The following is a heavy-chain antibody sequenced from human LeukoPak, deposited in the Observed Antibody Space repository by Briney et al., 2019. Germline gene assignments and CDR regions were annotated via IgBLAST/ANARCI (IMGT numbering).Heavy chain of an antibody. CDR2: IYYSGST. D-gene: IGHD3/OR15-3a*01. J-gene: IGHJ4*02. Sequence: SETLSLTCTVSGGSSSSSSNYWVWIRQPPGKGLEWIGSIYYSGSTYYNPSLKSRVIMSVDTSKNQFSLKLNSVTAADTAVYYCAKTRDWGTGFPATLDYWGQGTLVTASS. V-gene: IGHV4-39*07. CDR1: GGSSSSSSNY. CDR3: AKTRDWGTGFPATLDY.